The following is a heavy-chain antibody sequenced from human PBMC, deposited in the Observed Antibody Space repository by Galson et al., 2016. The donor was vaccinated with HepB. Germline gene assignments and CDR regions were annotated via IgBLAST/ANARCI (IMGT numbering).Heavy chain of an antibody. V-gene: IGHV3-23*01. Sequence: SLRLSCAASGFTFSSYVMNWVRQAPGKGLEWVSGISSRGDSTYYADSVKGRFTISRDNSKNTLYLQMNSLRAEDTAVYYCAKGPGLVGPTIFDYWGQGTLVTVSS. D-gene: IGHD1-26*01. CDR2: ISSRGDST. CDR1: GFTFSSYV. CDR3: AKGPGLVGPTIFDY. J-gene: IGHJ4*02.